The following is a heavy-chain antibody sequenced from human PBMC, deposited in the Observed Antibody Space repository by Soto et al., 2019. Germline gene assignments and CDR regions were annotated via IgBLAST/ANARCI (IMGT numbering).Heavy chain of an antibody. CDR1: GGTFSSYA. CDR2: IIPIFGTA. J-gene: IGHJ6*02. D-gene: IGHD6-13*01. CDR3: ARFGSSSWYSNYYYGRDV. Sequence: GASVKVSCKASGGTFSSYAISWVRQAPGQGLEWMGGIIPIFGTANYAQKFQGRVTITADESTSTAYMELSSLRSEDTAVYYCARFGSSSWYSNYYYGRDVWGQGTTGTVS. V-gene: IGHV1-69*13.